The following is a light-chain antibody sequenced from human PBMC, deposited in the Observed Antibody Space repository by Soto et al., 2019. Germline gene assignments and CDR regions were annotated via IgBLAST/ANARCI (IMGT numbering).Light chain of an antibody. CDR3: QQYNSYSYT. CDR2: KAS. Sequence: DIQMTQSPSTLSASVGDRVTITCRASQSISTWLAWYQQKPGKAPKLLIYKASYLESGVPSRFSGSGSGTEFTLTISSLQPDDFATYYCQQYNSYSYTFGQGTKLEIK. J-gene: IGKJ2*01. CDR1: QSISTW. V-gene: IGKV1-5*03.